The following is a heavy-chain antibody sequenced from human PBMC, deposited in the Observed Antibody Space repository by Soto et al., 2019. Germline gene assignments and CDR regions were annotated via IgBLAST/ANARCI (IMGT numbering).Heavy chain of an antibody. J-gene: IGHJ4*02. D-gene: IGHD3-10*01. V-gene: IGHV1-8*02. CDR2: MNPNSGNT. Sequence: QVQLVQSGAEVKKPGASVKVSCKASGYTFTSYDINSVRQATGQGLEWMGWMNPNSGNTGYAQKFQGRVTMTRNTSISTAYMELSRVRSEDTAVYYCARGRQITMVGGGVGGGYYFDSWGQGTLVTVSS. CDR1: GYTFTSYD. CDR3: ARGRQITMVGGGVGGGYYFDS.